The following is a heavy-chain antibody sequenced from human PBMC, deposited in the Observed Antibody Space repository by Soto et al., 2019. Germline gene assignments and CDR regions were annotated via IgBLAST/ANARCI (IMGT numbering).Heavy chain of an antibody. V-gene: IGHV3-23*01. D-gene: IGHD3-3*01. CDR3: ANDLYDFWGGYYPNYYFDY. Sequence: SGGSLRLSCAASGFTFSSYAMSWVRQAPGKGLEWVSAISGSGGSTYSADSVKGRFTISRDKSKNTLYLQMNSLTAEDTAVYYCANDLYDFWGGYYPNYYFDYWGQGTLVTVSS. J-gene: IGHJ4*02. CDR2: ISGSGGST. CDR1: GFTFSSYA.